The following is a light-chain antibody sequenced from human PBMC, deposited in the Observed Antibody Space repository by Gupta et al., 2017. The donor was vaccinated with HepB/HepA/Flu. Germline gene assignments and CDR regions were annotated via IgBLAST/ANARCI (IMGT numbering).Light chain of an antibody. CDR3: SSPGGTDHLI. V-gene: IGLV2-8*01. Sequence: VCWYQLHPGKAPKLIIYELAKRPSGVPDRFSGSKSGNTASLTVSGLQAEDEAEYFCSSPGGTDHLIFGGGTKVTVL. CDR2: ELA. J-gene: IGLJ2*01.